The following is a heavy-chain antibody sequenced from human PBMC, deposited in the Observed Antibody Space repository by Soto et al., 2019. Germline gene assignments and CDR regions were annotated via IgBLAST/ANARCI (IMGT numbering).Heavy chain of an antibody. CDR1: GFTFSSYS. CDR2: ISSSSRYI. V-gene: IGHV3-21*01. Sequence: GGSLRLSCAASGFTFSSYSMNWVRQAPGKGLEWVSSISSSSRYIYYEDSVKGRFTIYRDNVKNSLYLQMKSLRAEDTAVYYCARGSGYSSDPPGRFDPWGQGTLVTVSS. CDR3: ARGSGYSSDPPGRFDP. D-gene: IGHD6-19*01. J-gene: IGHJ5*02.